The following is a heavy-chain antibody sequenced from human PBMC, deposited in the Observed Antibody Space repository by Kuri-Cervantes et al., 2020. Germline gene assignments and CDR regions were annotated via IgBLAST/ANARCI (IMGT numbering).Heavy chain of an antibody. V-gene: IGHV3-30*03. CDR2: ISYGATVQ. CDR1: GFTFSNYG. J-gene: IGHJ5*02. Sequence: GGSLRLSCAASGFTFSNYGMHWVRQAPGKGLEWVAVISYGATVQFYGDSVKGRFTISRDDSRNTLYLQMNSLRAEDTAVYYCARDGDRITMIGGWFDPWGQGTLVTVSS. CDR3: ARDGDRITMIGGWFDP. D-gene: IGHD3-22*01.